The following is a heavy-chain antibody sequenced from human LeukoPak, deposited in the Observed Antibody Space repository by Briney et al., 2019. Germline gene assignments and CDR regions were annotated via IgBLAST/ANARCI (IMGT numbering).Heavy chain of an antibody. Sequence: ASVKVSCKASGYTFTSYYMHWVRQATGQGLEWMGWMNPNSGNTGYAQKFQGRVTMTRNTSISTAYMELSSLRSEDTAVYYCARAYDFWSGYSFDYWGQGTLVTVSS. CDR3: ARAYDFWSGYSFDY. J-gene: IGHJ4*02. V-gene: IGHV1-8*02. D-gene: IGHD3-3*01. CDR2: MNPNSGNT. CDR1: GYTFTSYY.